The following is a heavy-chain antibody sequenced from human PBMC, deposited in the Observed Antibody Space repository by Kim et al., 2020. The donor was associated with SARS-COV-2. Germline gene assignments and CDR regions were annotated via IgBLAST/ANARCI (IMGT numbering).Heavy chain of an antibody. Sequence: SETLSLTCAVYGGSFSGYYWSWIRQPPGKGLEWIGEINHSGSTNYNPSLKSRVSISVDTSKNQFSLKLSSVTAADTAVYYCARVGVYDFWSDNMDVWGKGTTVTVSS. D-gene: IGHD3-3*01. CDR1: GGSFSGYY. CDR3: ARVGVYDFWSDNMDV. V-gene: IGHV4-34*01. CDR2: INHSGST. J-gene: IGHJ6*03.